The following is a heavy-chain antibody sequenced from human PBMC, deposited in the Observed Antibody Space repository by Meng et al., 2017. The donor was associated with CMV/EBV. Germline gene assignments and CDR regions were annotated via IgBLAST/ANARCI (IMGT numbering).Heavy chain of an antibody. V-gene: IGHV1-2*02. J-gene: IGHJ5*02. CDR3: AREEGTYHDFWSGQNWFDP. Sequence: ASVKVSCKASGYTFTGYYMHWVRQAPGQGLEWMGWINPNSGGTNYAQKFQGRVTMTRDTSISTAYMELSRLRSDDTAVYYCAREEGTYHDFWSGQNWFDPWGQGTLVTVSS. D-gene: IGHD3-3*01. CDR2: INPNSGGT. CDR1: GYTFTGYY.